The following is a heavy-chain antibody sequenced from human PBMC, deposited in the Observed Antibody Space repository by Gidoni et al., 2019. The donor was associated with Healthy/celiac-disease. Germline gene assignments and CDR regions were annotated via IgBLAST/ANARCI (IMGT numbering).Heavy chain of an antibody. CDR2: IYYSGST. Sequence: QLQLQESGPGLVKPSETLSLTCTVSGGSISSSSYYWGWIRQPPGKGLEWIGSIYYSGSTYYNPSRKSRVTISVDTSKNQFSLKLSSVTAADTAVYYCARHKVVTAIPGYWGQGTLVTVSS. J-gene: IGHJ4*02. D-gene: IGHD2-21*02. V-gene: IGHV4-39*01. CDR1: GGSISSSSYY. CDR3: ARHKVVTAIPGY.